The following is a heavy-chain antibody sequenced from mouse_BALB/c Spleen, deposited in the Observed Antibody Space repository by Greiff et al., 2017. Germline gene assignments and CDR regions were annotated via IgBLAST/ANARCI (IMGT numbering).Heavy chain of an antibody. CDR2: IYPGDGDT. J-gene: IGHJ4*01. D-gene: IGHD2-2*01. CDR1: GYAFSSSW. CDR3: AGLRGGYYAMDY. Sequence: QVQLQQSGPELVKPGASVKISCKASGYAFSSSWMNWVKQRPGQGLEWIGRIYPGDGDTNYNGKFKGKATLTADKSSSTAYMQLSSLTSVDSAVYFCAGLRGGYYAMDYWGQGTSVTVSS. V-gene: IGHV1-82*01.